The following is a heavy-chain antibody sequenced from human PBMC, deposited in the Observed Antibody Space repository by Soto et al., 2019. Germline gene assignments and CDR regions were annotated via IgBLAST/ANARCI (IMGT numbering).Heavy chain of an antibody. J-gene: IGHJ4*01. D-gene: IGHD1-26*01. V-gene: IGHV6-1*01. Sequence: PSQTLSLTCAITGDSVSGNSAGWSWVRQSPSRGLEWLGRTYYRSKWYYEYAVSVRGRITITPDTSKNQYSLQLNSVTPEDTAVYFCARGEQYSGRIFDYWGQGTLVTVSS. CDR2: TYYRSKWYY. CDR3: ARGEQYSGRIFDY. CDR1: GDSVSGNSAG.